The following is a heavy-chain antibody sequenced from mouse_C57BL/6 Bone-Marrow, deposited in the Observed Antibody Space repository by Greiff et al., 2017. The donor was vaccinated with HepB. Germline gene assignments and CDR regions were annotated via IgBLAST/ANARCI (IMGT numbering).Heavy chain of an antibody. CDR2: ISDGGSYT. V-gene: IGHV5-4*01. CDR1: GFTFSSYA. D-gene: IGHD4-1*01. CDR3: ARDHNWDEAY. J-gene: IGHJ3*01. Sequence: DVKLVESGGGLVKPGGSLKLSCAASGFTFSSYAMSWVRQTPEKRLEWVATISDGGSYTYYPDNVKGRFTISRDNAKNNLYLQMSHLKSEDTAMYYCARDHNWDEAYWGQGTLVTVSA.